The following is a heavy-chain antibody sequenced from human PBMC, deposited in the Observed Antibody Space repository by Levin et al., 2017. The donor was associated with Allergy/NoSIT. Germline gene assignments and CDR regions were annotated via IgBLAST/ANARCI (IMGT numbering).Heavy chain of an antibody. V-gene: IGHV3-49*05. Sequence: KAGGSLRLSCTGSGFTFGDYAMNWFRQAPGKGLEWVGFIRSKAYGGTAECAPSVKGRFTVSRDDSENIAYLQMNTLKTEDTGVYYCTRDHFRPGDYFDYWGQGVLVTVSS. J-gene: IGHJ4*02. CDR1: GFTFGDYA. CDR2: IRSKAYGGTA. D-gene: IGHD3-3*02. CDR3: TRDHFRPGDYFDY.